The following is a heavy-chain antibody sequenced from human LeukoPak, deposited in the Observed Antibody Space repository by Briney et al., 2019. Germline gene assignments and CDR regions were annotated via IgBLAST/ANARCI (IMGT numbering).Heavy chain of an antibody. D-gene: IGHD6-19*01. V-gene: IGHV3-23*01. J-gene: IGHJ3*02. CDR3: AKKWYSSGWYAAFDI. CDR2: ISGSGGST. CDR1: GFTFSSYA. Sequence: GGSLRLSCAASGFTFSSYAMSWVRQAPGKGLGWVSAISGSGGSTYYADSVKGRFTISRDNSKNTLYLQMNSLRAEDTAVYYCAKKWYSSGWYAAFDIWGQGTMVTVSS.